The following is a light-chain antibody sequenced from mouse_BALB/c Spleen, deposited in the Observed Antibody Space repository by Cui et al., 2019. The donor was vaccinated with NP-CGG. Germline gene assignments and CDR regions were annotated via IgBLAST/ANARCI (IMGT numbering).Light chain of an antibody. J-gene: IGLJ1*01. CDR2: GTN. CDR3: ALWYSNHWV. CDR1: TGAVTTSNF. V-gene: IGLV1*01. Sequence: QAVVTQESALTTSPGETVTLTCPSSTGAVTTSNFANWVQEKPNHLFTGIIGGTNNRVPGVPARFSGSLIGDKAALTITGAQTEDEAIYFCALWYSNHWVFGGGTKLTVL.